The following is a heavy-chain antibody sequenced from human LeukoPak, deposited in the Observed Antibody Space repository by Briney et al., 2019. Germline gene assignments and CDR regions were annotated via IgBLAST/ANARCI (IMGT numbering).Heavy chain of an antibody. CDR3: TKGAASRGYTYVAN. J-gene: IGHJ4*02. V-gene: IGHV3-23*01. D-gene: IGHD5-18*01. CDR1: AFTFRPYA. Sequence: GGSLRLSCAASAFTFRPYAMIWVRQAPGKGLEWVSSVSGSGGSTYYADSVKGRFTISRDNSNNTLYLQMNSLRAEDTAVYYCTKGAASRGYTYVANWGQGTLVTVSS. CDR2: VSGSGGST.